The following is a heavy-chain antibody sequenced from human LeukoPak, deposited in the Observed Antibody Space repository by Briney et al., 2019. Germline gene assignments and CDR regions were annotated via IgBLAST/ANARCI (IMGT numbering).Heavy chain of an antibody. CDR3: ARAPPFYYYYYMDV. Sequence: PSETLSLTCTVSGYSISSGYYWGWIRQPPGKGLEWIGYIYTSGSTNYNPSLKSRVTISVDTSKNQFSLKLSSVTAADTAVYYCARAPPFYYYYYMDVWGKGTTVTVSS. V-gene: IGHV4-38-2*02. CDR1: GYSISSGYY. CDR2: IYTSGST. J-gene: IGHJ6*03.